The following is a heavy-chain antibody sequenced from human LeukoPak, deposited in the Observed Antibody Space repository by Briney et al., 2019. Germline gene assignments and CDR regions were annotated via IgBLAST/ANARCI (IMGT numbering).Heavy chain of an antibody. V-gene: IGHV3-30-3*01. Sequence: GGSLRLSCAASGFTFSSYAMHWVRQAPGKGLEWVAVISYDGSNKYYADSVKGRFTISRDNSKNTLYLQMNSLRAEDTAVYYCARGGMVRGVIITDFDYWGQGTLVTVSS. CDR1: GFTFSSYA. J-gene: IGHJ4*02. D-gene: IGHD3-10*01. CDR3: ARGGMVRGVIITDFDY. CDR2: ISYDGSNK.